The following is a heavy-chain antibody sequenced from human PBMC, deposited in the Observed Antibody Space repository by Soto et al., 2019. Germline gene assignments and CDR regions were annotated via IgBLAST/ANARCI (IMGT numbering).Heavy chain of an antibody. J-gene: IGHJ6*02. CDR3: ARGAAVAGNSYGMDV. D-gene: IGHD6-19*01. CDR2: ISAYNGNT. V-gene: IGHV1-18*04. Sequence: ASVKVSCKASGHTFTSYGISWVRQAPGQGLEWMGWISAYNGNTNYAQSLQGRVTMTTDTSTSTAYMELRSLRSDDTAVYSCARGAAVAGNSYGMDVWGQGTTVTVSS. CDR1: GHTFTSYG.